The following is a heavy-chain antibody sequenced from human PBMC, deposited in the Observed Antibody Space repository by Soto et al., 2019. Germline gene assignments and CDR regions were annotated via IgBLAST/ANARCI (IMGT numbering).Heavy chain of an antibody. CDR1: GYTFTSYD. D-gene: IGHD3-3*01. V-gene: IGHV1-8*01. CDR3: ARVYYDFWSGYYSRYYFDY. Sequence: ASVKVSCKASGYTFTSYDINWVRQATGQGLEWMGWMNPNSGNTGYAQKFQGRVTMTRNTSISTAYMELSSLRSEDTAVYYCARVYYDFWSGYYSRYYFDYWGQGTLVTVSS. J-gene: IGHJ4*02. CDR2: MNPNSGNT.